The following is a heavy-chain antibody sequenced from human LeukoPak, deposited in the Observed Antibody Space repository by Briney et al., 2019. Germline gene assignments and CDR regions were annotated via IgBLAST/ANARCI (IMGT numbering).Heavy chain of an antibody. Sequence: PGGSPRLSCAASGFTFSSYAMSWVRQAPGKGLEWVSAISGSGENTNYADSVKGRFTMSRDNSRNMLYLQMNSLRDEDTAKYYRAKTVSGSYSYQGGDYRGQGTLVTVSS. CDR2: ISGSGENT. CDR3: AKTVSGSYSYQGGDY. V-gene: IGHV3-23*01. J-gene: IGHJ4*02. CDR1: GFTFSSYA. D-gene: IGHD3-16*02.